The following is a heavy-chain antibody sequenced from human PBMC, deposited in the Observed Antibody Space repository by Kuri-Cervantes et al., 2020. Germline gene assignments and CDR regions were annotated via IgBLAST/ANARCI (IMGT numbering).Heavy chain of an antibody. CDR2: INHSGGT. V-gene: IGHV4-34*01. J-gene: IGHJ6*03. CDR3: ARGYDSSQTFHNYYYMDV. CDR1: GGSFSGYY. D-gene: IGHD6-13*01. Sequence: ESLKISCAVYGGSFSGYYWSWIRQPPGKGLEWIGEINHSGGTNYNPSLKNRVTISVDTSKNQFSLRLSSVAAADTAVYYCARGYDSSQTFHNYYYMDVWGRGTTVTVSS.